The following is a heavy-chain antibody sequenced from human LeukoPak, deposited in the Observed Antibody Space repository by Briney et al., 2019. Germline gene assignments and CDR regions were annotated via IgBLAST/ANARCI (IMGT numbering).Heavy chain of an antibody. CDR3: ARERKALAARSTYFDY. J-gene: IGHJ4*02. Sequence: GASVKVSCKASGYTFTGYYMHWVRQAPGQGLEWMGWINPNSGGTNYAQKFQGRVTMTRDTSISTAYMELSRLRPDDTAVYYCARERKALAARSTYFDYWGQGTLVTVSS. CDR2: INPNSGGT. V-gene: IGHV1-2*02. D-gene: IGHD6-6*01. CDR1: GYTFTGYY.